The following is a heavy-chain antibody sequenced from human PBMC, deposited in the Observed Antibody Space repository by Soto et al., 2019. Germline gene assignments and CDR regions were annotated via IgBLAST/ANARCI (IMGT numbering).Heavy chain of an antibody. D-gene: IGHD1-26*01. CDR3: EKYSGSYPVYNGLSP. J-gene: IGHJ6*02. Sequence: EVQLLESGGGLVQPGGTLRLSCAASGFPFSTSAMNWVRQAPGKGLEWVSIISASSDAAYYAESVKGRFASSRDNSKNTLYLQMNSLRAEDTAVYYCEKYSGSYPVYNGLSPWGQGTTVTVS. CDR1: GFPFSTSA. CDR2: ISASSDAA. V-gene: IGHV3-23*01.